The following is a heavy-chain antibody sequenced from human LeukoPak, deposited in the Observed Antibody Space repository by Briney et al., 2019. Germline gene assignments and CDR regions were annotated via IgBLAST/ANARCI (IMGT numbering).Heavy chain of an antibody. CDR2: INPNSGGT. V-gene: IGHV1-2*02. CDR3: ARDWYSSGFVVGPPRPRLRKHWYFDL. D-gene: IGHD6-19*01. J-gene: IGHJ2*01. CDR1: GYTFTGYY. Sequence: ASVKVSCKASGYTFTGYYMHWVRQAPGQGLEWMGWINPNSGGTNYAQKLQGRVTMTTDTSTSTAYMELRSLRSDDTAVYYCARDWYSSGFVVGPPRPRLRKHWYFDLWGRGTLVTVSS.